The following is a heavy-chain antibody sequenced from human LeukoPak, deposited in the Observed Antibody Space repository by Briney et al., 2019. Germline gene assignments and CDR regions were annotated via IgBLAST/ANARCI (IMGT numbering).Heavy chain of an antibody. Sequence: GGSLRLSSAASGFTFSSYAVHWVRQAPGKGLEWVAVISYDGSNKYYADSVKGRFTISRDNSKNTLYLQMNSLRAEDTAVYYCARDRVGATDYFDYWGQGTLVTVSS. J-gene: IGHJ4*02. CDR2: ISYDGSNK. CDR1: GFTFSSYA. V-gene: IGHV3-30-3*01. D-gene: IGHD1-26*01. CDR3: ARDRVGATDYFDY.